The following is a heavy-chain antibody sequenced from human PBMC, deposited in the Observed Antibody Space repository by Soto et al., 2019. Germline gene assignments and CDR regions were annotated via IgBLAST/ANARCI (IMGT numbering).Heavy chain of an antibody. CDR1: GFTFSSYG. D-gene: IGHD1-20*01. Sequence: QVQLVESGGGVVQPGRSLRLSCAASGFTFSSYGMHWVRQAPGKGLEWVAVISYDGSNKYYADSVKGRFTISRDNSKNTLYRQMNSLRAEDTAVYYCAKDYVLLELVGAFDIWGQGTMVTVSS. CDR2: ISYDGSNK. CDR3: AKDYVLLELVGAFDI. V-gene: IGHV3-30*18. J-gene: IGHJ3*02.